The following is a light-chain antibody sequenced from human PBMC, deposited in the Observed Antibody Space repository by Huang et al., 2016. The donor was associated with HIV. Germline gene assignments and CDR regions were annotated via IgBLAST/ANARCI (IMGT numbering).Light chain of an antibody. CDR3: QQYNNWPPIT. J-gene: IGKJ5*01. Sequence: EIVMTQSPVTLSVSPGERATLSCRASQIGSSNLAWYQQKPGQSPRLLSYGASTRATGVPARFSGSGSGKEFTLTISSLQSEDFALYYCQQYNNWPPITFGQGTRLEIK. CDR2: GAS. V-gene: IGKV3-15*01. CDR1: QIGSSN.